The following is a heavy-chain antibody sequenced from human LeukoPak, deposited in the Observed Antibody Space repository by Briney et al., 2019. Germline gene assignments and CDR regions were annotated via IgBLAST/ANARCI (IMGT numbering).Heavy chain of an antibody. Sequence: KPSETLALTCTVSGGSISYYWSWIRQPPGKGLEWIGNINYSGSTNYNPSLKSRVTTSVDTSKNQFSLKLSSVTAADTAVYYCARIYCSSTSCLFDYWGQGTLVTASS. CDR3: ARIYCSSTSCLFDY. V-gene: IGHV4-59*01. CDR1: GGSISYY. J-gene: IGHJ4*02. D-gene: IGHD2-2*01. CDR2: INYSGST.